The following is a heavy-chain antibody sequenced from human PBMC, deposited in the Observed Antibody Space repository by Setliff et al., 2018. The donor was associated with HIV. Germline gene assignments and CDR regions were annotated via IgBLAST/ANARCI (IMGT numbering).Heavy chain of an antibody. CDR2: IKQDGSEK. V-gene: IGHV3-7*01. D-gene: IGHD3-10*01. CDR1: GFTFSSYA. Sequence: GGSLRLSCAASGFTFSSYAMNWVRQAPGKGLEWVANIKQDGSEKSYVDSVKGRFTISRDNAKNSLYLQMYSLRAEDTAVYYCADPPSGFWGQGTLVTV. J-gene: IGHJ4*02. CDR3: ADPPSGF.